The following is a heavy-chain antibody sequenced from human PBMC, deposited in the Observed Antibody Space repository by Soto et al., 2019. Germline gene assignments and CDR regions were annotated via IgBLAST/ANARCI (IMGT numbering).Heavy chain of an antibody. V-gene: IGHV4-59*12. J-gene: IGHJ3*02. CDR1: GGSISSYY. CDR3: ARLYCSSTSCYRPHAFDI. CDR2: IYYSGST. D-gene: IGHD2-2*01. Sequence: SETLSLTCTVSGGSISSYYWSWIRQPPGKGLEWIGYIYYSGSTNYNPSLKSRVTISVDTSKNQFSLKLSSVTAADTAVYYCARLYCSSTSCYRPHAFDIWGQGTMVTVSS.